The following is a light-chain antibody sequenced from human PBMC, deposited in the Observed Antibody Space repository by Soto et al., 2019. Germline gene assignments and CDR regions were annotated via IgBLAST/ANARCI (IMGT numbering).Light chain of an antibody. Sequence: EIGWAQSPGTLSLSPGERATLSCRARQSVTSTYLAWYQKKPGQAPRLLFYGASSRAAGIPDRFSSSGSGTDFSLTISRLEPEDFAVYYCQQYETSPAVTFGQGTRLEIK. V-gene: IGKV3-20*01. CDR1: QSVTSTY. CDR3: QQYETSPAVT. CDR2: GAS. J-gene: IGKJ5*01.